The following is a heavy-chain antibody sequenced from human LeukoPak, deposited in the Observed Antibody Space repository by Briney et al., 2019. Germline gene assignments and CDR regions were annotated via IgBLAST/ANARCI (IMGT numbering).Heavy chain of an antibody. J-gene: IGHJ6*02. CDR3: ASLAARLEVVDGMDV. CDR2: IIPIFGTA. CDR1: GYIFAHNG. Sequence: SVKVPCKTSGYIFAHNGISWVRQAPGQGLEWMGGIIPIFGTANYAQKFQGRVTITADESTSTAYMELSSLRSEDTAVYYCASLAARLEVVDGMDVWGQGTTVTVSS. D-gene: IGHD6-6*01. V-gene: IGHV1-69*13.